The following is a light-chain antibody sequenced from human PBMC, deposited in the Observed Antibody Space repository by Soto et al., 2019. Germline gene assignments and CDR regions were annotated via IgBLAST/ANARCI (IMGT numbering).Light chain of an antibody. CDR2: KAS. Sequence: DVQMTQTPSSLSASVGDRVILTCRASQSIGNWLAGYQQKPGKAPKLLIYKASRLESGVPTRFSGSGSGTDFTLTIISLQPEDFATYYCQQYNSYVFGPGTKVDIK. J-gene: IGKJ3*01. CDR3: QQYNSYV. CDR1: QSIGNW. V-gene: IGKV1-5*03.